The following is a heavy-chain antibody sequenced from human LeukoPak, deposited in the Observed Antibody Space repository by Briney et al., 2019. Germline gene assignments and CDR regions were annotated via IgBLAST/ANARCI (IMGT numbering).Heavy chain of an antibody. D-gene: IGHD1-1*01. J-gene: IGHJ4*02. Sequence: GGSLRLSCAASGFSFSNYAMSWVRQAPARGPEWVSSIRSGGETFYADYVRGRFTLSRDDSRNTVYLQLNNLRVEDTAKYYCAKANWVSNADAVWWGQGTQVTVSS. CDR3: AKANWVSNADAVW. CDR2: IRSGGET. V-gene: IGHV3-23*01. CDR1: GFSFSNYA.